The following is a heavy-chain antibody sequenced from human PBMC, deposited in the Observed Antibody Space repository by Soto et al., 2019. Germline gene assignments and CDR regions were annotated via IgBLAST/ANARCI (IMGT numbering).Heavy chain of an antibody. CDR1: GFIISSNW. D-gene: IGHD6-19*01. CDR2: INSDESTT. Sequence: EVQLVESGGGLVQPGGSLRLSCADSGFIISSNWMHWVRQAPGKGLVWVSRINSDESTTSYADSVKGRFTISRDNAKNTLYLQMNSLRAEDTAVYYCARGPSGWYGFDYWGQGTLVTVSS. CDR3: ARGPSGWYGFDY. J-gene: IGHJ4*02. V-gene: IGHV3-74*01.